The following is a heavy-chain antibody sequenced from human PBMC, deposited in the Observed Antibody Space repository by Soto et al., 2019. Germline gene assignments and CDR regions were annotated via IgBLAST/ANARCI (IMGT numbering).Heavy chain of an antibody. V-gene: IGHV4-30-4*01. D-gene: IGHD2-15*01. CDR3: ARLPFFCSGAGCNYNFYGLDV. J-gene: IGHJ6*02. Sequence: TLSLTCTVSGGSISSGDFYWTWIRQPPGKGLEWIGHIFYSGSTYYNPSLKSRIAISVDTSRNQFSLKVNSVTAADTAVYYCARLPFFCSGAGCNYNFYGLDVWGQGTTVTVSS. CDR2: IFYSGST. CDR1: GGSISSGDFY.